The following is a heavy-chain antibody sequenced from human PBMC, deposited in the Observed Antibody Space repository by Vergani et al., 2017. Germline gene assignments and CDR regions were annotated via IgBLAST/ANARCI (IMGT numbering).Heavy chain of an antibody. D-gene: IGHD1-26*01. V-gene: IGHV3-30*03. Sequence: QVQLQESGPGLVKPPGTLSLTCAVSGDSISSNNCWTWVRQPPGKGLEWVAVISYDGSNKYYADSVKGRFTISRDNSKNTLYLQMNSLRAEDTAVYYCASTSGSRAPFDYWGQGTLVTVSS. J-gene: IGHJ4*02. CDR3: ASTSGSRAPFDY. CDR1: GDSISSNN. CDR2: ISYDGSNK.